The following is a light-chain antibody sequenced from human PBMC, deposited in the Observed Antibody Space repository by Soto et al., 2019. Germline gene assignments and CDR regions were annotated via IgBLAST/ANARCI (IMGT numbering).Light chain of an antibody. CDR3: QSYDSSLSAVV. J-gene: IGLJ2*01. CDR2: GNS. Sequence: QSVLTPPPSVSGAPGQRVTISCTGSSSNIGAGYYVHWYQQLPGTAPKLLIYGNSNRPSGVPDRFSGSKSGTSASLAITGLQAEDEADYYCQSYDSSLSAVVFGGGTKLTVL. V-gene: IGLV1-40*01. CDR1: SSNIGAGYY.